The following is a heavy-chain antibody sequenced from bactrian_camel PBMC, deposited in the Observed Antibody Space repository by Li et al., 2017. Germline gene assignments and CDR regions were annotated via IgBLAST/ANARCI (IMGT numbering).Heavy chain of an antibody. CDR3: AADTPYLSLGCGTWREDFAY. J-gene: IGHJ6*01. Sequence: HVQLVESGGGSVQAGGPLRLSCAAPGYTYDTYCMGWFRQAPGKEREGIATIDSDGTTSYTDSVKDRFTLSVDNAKNTVYLQMNRLQPEDTAVYTCAADTPYLSLGCGTWREDFAYWGQGTQVTVS. V-gene: IGHV3S53*01. CDR2: IDSDGTT. D-gene: IGHD2*01. CDR1: GYTYDTYC.